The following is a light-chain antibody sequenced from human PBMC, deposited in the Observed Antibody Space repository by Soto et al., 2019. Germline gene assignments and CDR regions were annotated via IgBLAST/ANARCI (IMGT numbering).Light chain of an antibody. CDR3: MQSVQTPFT. J-gene: IGKJ3*01. CDR1: KSLLFGNGYDY. Sequence: DIVMTQSPLSLPVTPGEPASISCRSSKSLLFGNGYDYLDWYLQKPGQSPQILIYMGSHRASGVPDRFSGSGSGTDFTLIISRVEAEDVGVYYCMQSVQTPFTFGPGTKVDIK. V-gene: IGKV2-28*01. CDR2: MGS.